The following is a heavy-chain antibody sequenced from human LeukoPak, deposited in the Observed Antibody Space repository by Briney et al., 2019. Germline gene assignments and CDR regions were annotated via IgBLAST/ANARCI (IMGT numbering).Heavy chain of an antibody. D-gene: IGHD1-7*01. CDR2: IFDRGST. CDR3: ARSVRIGELHAFDI. Sequence: PSETLSLTCTVSGGSISSRSYYWGWIRRPPGKGLEWIGSIFDRGSTYYNPSLKSRVTISVDTSKNQFSLKLSSVTAADTAVYYCARSVRIGELHAFDIWGQGTLVTVSS. J-gene: IGHJ3*02. V-gene: IGHV4-39*01. CDR1: GGSISSRSYY.